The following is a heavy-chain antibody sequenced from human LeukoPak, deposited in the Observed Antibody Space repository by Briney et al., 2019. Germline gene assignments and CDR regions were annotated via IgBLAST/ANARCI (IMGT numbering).Heavy chain of an antibody. J-gene: IGHJ4*02. V-gene: IGHV3-30*18. CDR3: AKDLGGIHYFDF. Sequence: GGSLRLSCAASGFTFSSYEMNWVRQAPGKGLEWVAIISYDGSNTYYADSVKGRFTISRDNSKNTLYLQMNSLRAEDTAVYYCAKDLGGIHYFDFWGQGTLVSVSS. CDR2: ISYDGSNT. CDR1: GFTFSSYE.